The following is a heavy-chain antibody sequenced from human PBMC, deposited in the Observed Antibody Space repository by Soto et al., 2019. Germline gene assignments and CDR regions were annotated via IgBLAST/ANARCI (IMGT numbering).Heavy chain of an antibody. CDR3: ARGQRSDYYYYSGMDV. Sequence: QVQLQESGPGLVKPSETLSLTCTVSGGSISSYYWSWIRQPPGKGLEWIGYIYYSGRTNYNPSLKRRVTIPVDTSKNQFSLKLSSVTAADTAVYYCARGQRSDYYYYSGMDVWGKGTTVTVSS. J-gene: IGHJ6*04. CDR1: GGSISSYY. V-gene: IGHV4-59*01. CDR2: IYYSGRT. D-gene: IGHD1-1*01.